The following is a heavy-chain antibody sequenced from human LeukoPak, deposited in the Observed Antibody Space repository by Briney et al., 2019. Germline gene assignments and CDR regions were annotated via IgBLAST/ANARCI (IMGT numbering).Heavy chain of an antibody. CDR2: INHSGST. Sequence: PSETLSLTCAVYGGSFSGYYWSWLRQPPGKRLEGIGEINHSGSTNYNPSLTSRVTISVDTSKNQFSLKLSSVTAADTAVYYCAREALYNWNDGGFWFDPWGQGTLVTVSS. CDR1: GGSFSGYY. J-gene: IGHJ5*02. CDR3: AREALYNWNDGGFWFDP. V-gene: IGHV4-34*01. D-gene: IGHD1-20*01.